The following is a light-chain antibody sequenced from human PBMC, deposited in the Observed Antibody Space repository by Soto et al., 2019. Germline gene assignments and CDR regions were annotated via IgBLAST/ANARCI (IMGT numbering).Light chain of an antibody. CDR3: LQYHNQFV. Sequence: DIPMTQSPSSLSASVGDRVTITCQASQDISKYLNWYQQKPGKAPKLLIYDASNLETGVPSRFSGSGSGTEFTFAISSLQPEDIGTYYCLQYHNQFVFGPGTKVNIK. V-gene: IGKV1-33*01. CDR2: DAS. CDR1: QDISKY. J-gene: IGKJ3*01.